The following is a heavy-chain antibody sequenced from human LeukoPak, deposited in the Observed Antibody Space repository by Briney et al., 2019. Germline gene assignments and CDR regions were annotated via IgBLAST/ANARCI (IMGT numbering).Heavy chain of an antibody. Sequence: GGSLRLSCAASGFTFSDYYMSWIRQAPGKGLEWVSYIRSSGSTIYYADSVKGRFTISRDNAKNSLYLQMNSLRAEDTAVYYCARHYCSSTSCYYFDYWGQGTLVTVSS. J-gene: IGHJ4*02. CDR2: IRSSGSTI. CDR1: GFTFSDYY. V-gene: IGHV3-11*01. CDR3: ARHYCSSTSCYYFDY. D-gene: IGHD2-2*01.